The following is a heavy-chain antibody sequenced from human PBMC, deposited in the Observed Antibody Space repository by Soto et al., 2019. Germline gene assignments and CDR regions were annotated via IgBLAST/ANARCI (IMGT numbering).Heavy chain of an antibody. J-gene: IGHJ4*02. V-gene: IGHV1-18*01. CDR3: ASPFGDYETVWDGLDY. Sequence: QVQLVQSGAEVKKPGASVKVSCKASGYTFTSYGISWVRQAPGQGLEWMGWISAYNGNTNYAQKLQGRVTMTTDTSTSTAYMELRSLRSDDTAVYYWASPFGDYETVWDGLDYWGQGTLVTVSS. D-gene: IGHD4-17*01. CDR2: ISAYNGNT. CDR1: GYTFTSYG.